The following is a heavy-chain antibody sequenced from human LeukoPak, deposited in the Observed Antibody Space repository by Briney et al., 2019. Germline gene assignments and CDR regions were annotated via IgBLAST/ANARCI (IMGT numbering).Heavy chain of an antibody. CDR3: ARLENYGSGTIVDP. V-gene: IGHV5-10-1*01. J-gene: IGHJ5*02. D-gene: IGHD3-10*01. Sequence: GGCLRVCCMGSGYSFTSYWISWMRQMPGIGLEGMWRIDPSDSYTNYSPSFQGHVTISADKSISTAYLQWSSLKASDTAMYYCARLENYGSGTIVDPWGQGTLVTVSS. CDR1: GYSFTSYW. CDR2: IDPSDSYT.